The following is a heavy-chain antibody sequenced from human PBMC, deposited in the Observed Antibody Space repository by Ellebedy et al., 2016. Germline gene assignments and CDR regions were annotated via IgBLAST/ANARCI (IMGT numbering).Heavy chain of an antibody. V-gene: IGHV4-39*01. CDR1: GGSITSSNYY. J-gene: IGHJ6*04. CDR2: IFYSGST. CDR3: ARLLVWFGEMDV. D-gene: IGHD3-10*01. Sequence: SETLSLXCTVSGGSITSSNYYWGWIRQPPGKGLEWIGSIFYSGSTYYSPSLKSRVTISVDTSNNQFSLKLTSVTAADTAVYYCARLLVWFGEMDVWGKGTTVTVSS.